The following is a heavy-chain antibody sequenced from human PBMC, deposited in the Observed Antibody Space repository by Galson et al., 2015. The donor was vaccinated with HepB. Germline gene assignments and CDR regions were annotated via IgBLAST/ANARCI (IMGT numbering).Heavy chain of an antibody. CDR2: ILHDGGGI. J-gene: IGHJ4*02. V-gene: IGHV3-30*02. Sequence: SLRLSCAVSGFTFSSHAMHWVRQTPGKGLEWVAIILHDGGGIRYADSVKGRFTIPRDNSKNTLSLQMDSLRVEDTALYYCAKDLSGSWTYDYWGQGTLVTVSS. CDR3: AKDLSGSWTYDY. CDR1: GFTFSSHA. D-gene: IGHD3/OR15-3a*01.